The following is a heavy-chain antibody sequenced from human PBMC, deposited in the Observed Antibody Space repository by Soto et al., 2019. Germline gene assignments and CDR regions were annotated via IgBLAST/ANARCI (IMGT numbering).Heavy chain of an antibody. CDR3: AGNNYYDSSGYYVSEYFHH. CDR1: GLTFDDYT. J-gene: IGHJ1*01. Sequence: GGSLRLSCVASGLTFDDYTMHWVRQAPGKGLEWVSLISWDGGSTYYADSVKGRFTISRDNSENSLYLQMNSLRTEDTALYYCAGNNYYDSSGYYVSEYFHHWGHGTLVTVSS. V-gene: IGHV3-43*01. D-gene: IGHD3-22*01. CDR2: ISWDGGST.